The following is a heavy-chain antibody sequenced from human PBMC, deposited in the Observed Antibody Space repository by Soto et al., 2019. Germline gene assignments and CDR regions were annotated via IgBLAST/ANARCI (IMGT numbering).Heavy chain of an antibody. CDR3: ARAPGYCNSTICYIDTFDI. CDR2: ISGYNGNT. Sequence: SVNFARKTAVYGCSVYGSGWGSKTPEEGLEWMGWISGYNGNTNYAQKFRGRVTMTTDTSTTTAYMEVRSLRADDTAVYYCARAPGYCNSTICYIDTFDIWGKGTMVTVSS. CDR1: VYGCSVYG. J-gene: IGHJ3*02. V-gene: IGHV1-18*01. D-gene: IGHD2-2*02.